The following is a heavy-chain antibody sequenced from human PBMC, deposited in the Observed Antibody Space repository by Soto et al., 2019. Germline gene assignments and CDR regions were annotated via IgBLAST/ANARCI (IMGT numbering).Heavy chain of an antibody. Sequence: PGGSLRLSCAASGFTFSSYSMNWVRQAPGKGLDCVSYFSSGSATIYYADSVKGRFTISRDNAKNSLYLQMNSLRAEDTAMYYCSRDPAATLTTRVRWFDPWGQGTLVTVSS. CDR1: GFTFSSYS. V-gene: IGHV3-48*01. D-gene: IGHD4-4*01. CDR2: FSSGSATI. CDR3: SRDPAATLTTRVRWFDP. J-gene: IGHJ5*02.